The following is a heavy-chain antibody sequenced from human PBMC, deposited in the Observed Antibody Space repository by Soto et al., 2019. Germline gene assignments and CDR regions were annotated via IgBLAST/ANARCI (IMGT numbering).Heavy chain of an antibody. V-gene: IGHV3-30*18. CDR2: ISHDGNNE. Sequence: QVQLVESGGGVVPPGRSLRLSCAASGFTFGRYGIHWVRQAPGKGLEWVAFISHDGNNEYYADSVKGRFTISRDNSKNALYLQMTSLRAEDTAVYYCGKDRGGTYYYYGVDVWGQGTTVTVSS. CDR1: GFTFGRYG. J-gene: IGHJ6*02. D-gene: IGHD3-10*01. CDR3: GKDRGGTYYYYGVDV.